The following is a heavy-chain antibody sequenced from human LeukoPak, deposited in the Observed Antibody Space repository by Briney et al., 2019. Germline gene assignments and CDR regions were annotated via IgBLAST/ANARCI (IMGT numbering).Heavy chain of an antibody. Sequence: SETLSLTCTVSGGSISSYYWSWIRQPPGKGLEWIGYIYTSGSTNYNPSLKSRVTISVDTSKNQFSLKLSSVTAADTAVYYCAGLSYYYDSSGHRGWFDPWGQGTLVTVSS. CDR3: AGLSYYYDSSGHRGWFDP. V-gene: IGHV4-4*09. CDR1: GGSISSYY. D-gene: IGHD3-22*01. CDR2: IYTSGST. J-gene: IGHJ5*02.